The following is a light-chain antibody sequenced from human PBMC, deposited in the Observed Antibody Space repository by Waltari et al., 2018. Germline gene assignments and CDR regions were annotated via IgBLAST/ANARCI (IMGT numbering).Light chain of an antibody. CDR1: ISNIGRHF. CDR2: ADR. CDR3: QSYDSRLSAWV. J-gene: IGLJ3*02. Sequence: QSVVTQPPSVSGTPGQRVTISCSGSISNIGRHFVPWYQNVPGTAPNPLIFADRPRPSGLPDRFSGSQSGTSSSLAITGLPAEDEAEYYCQSYDSRLSAWVFGGGTKLTVL. V-gene: IGLV1-40*01.